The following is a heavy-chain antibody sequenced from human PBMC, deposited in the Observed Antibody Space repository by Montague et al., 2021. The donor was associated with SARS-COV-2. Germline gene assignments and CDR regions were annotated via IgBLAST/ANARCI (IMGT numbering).Heavy chain of an antibody. CDR2: IYFSGST. J-gene: IGHJ6*02. D-gene: IGHD4-17*01. Sequence: SETLSLTCTVSGDSISSYSYYWAWIRQSPGKGLEWIGSIYFSGSTFYNPSLKSRVTISVDKSNNQFSLELSSVTVADTAVYFCARHGPPTMTFYYQCGLDVWGQGTTVTVSS. V-gene: IGHV4-39*01. CDR1: GDSISSYSYY. CDR3: ARHGPPTMTFYYQCGLDV.